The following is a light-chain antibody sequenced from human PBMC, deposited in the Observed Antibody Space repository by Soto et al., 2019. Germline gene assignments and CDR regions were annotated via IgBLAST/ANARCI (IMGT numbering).Light chain of an antibody. CDR1: QSVSSS. Sequence: EIVLTQSPGTLSLSPGERATLSCRASQSVSSSCLAWYQQKPGQAPSLLIYGASTRATGIPARFSGSGSGTEFTLTISSLQSEDCAVYYCQQYKNWPWTFGQGTKVDIK. CDR3: QQYKNWPWT. J-gene: IGKJ1*01. CDR2: GAS. V-gene: IGKV3-15*01.